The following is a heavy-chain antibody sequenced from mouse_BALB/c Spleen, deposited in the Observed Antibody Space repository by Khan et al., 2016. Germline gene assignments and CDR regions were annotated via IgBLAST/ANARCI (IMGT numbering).Heavy chain of an antibody. V-gene: IGHV1S136*01. CDR3: ARGGTLGHEGFAY. J-gene: IGHJ3*01. D-gene: IGHD6-1*01. CDR2: INPYNDGT. CDR1: GYTFTSYV. Sequence: VQLKESGPELVKPGASVKMSCKASGYTFTSYVMHWVKQKPGQGLEWIGYINPYNDGTKYNEKFKGKATLTSDKSSSTAYMELSSLTSEDSAVYYCARGGTLGHEGFAYWGQGTLVTVSA.